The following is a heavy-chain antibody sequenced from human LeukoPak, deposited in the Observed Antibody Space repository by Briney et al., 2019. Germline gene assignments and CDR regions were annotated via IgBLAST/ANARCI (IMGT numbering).Heavy chain of an antibody. J-gene: IGHJ4*02. Sequence: LRASVKVSCKASGYTFTSYYMHWVRQAPGQGLEWMGIINPSGGSTSYAQKLQGRVTMTRDTSTSTVYMELSSLRSEDTAVYYCARDSPLLWFGELLGYYFDYWGQGTLVTVSS. CDR2: INPSGGST. V-gene: IGHV1-46*03. CDR1: GYTFTSYY. CDR3: ARDSPLLWFGELLGYYFDY. D-gene: IGHD3-10*01.